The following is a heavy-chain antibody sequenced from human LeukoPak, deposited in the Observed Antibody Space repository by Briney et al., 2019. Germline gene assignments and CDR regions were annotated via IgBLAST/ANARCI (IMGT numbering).Heavy chain of an antibody. D-gene: IGHD3-10*01. J-gene: IGHJ4*02. CDR3: ARDSQYYYGSGGDLDY. Sequence: GRSLRLSRAASGFTFSSYAMHWVRQAPGKGLEWVTVISYDGSNQYYADSVKGRFTISRDNSKNTLYLQMNSLRAEDTAVYYCARDSQYYYGSGGDLDYWGQGTLVTVSS. CDR1: GFTFSSYA. CDR2: ISYDGSNQ. V-gene: IGHV3-30*04.